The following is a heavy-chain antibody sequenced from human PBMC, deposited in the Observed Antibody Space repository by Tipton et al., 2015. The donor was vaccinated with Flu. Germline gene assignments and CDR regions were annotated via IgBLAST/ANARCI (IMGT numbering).Heavy chain of an antibody. CDR2: IYTSGST. CDR1: GGSISSYY. V-gene: IGHV4-4*07. Sequence: TLSLTCTVSGGSISSYYWSWIRQTAEKGLEWIGRIYTSGSTNYNPSLKSRVTMSIDTSKNQFSLKLSSVTAADTAVYYCARVRGGAGGNWFDPWGQGTLVTVSS. D-gene: IGHD3-10*01. CDR3: ARVRGGAGGNWFDP. J-gene: IGHJ5*02.